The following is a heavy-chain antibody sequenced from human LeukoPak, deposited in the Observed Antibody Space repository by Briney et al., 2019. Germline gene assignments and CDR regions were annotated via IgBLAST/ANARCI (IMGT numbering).Heavy chain of an antibody. CDR2: ISNGSGNR. D-gene: IGHD1-26*01. J-gene: IGHJ6*03. CDR1: EFTFSSYS. Sequence: GGSLRLSCVASEFTFSSYSMIWVRQAPGKGLEWISYISNGSGNRYYADSVKGRFTISRDNAKNLLYLQMNNLRADDTDVYYCARAAKWEFYHYYMDVWGKGTTVAVSS. CDR3: ARAAKWEFYHYYMDV. V-gene: IGHV3-48*01.